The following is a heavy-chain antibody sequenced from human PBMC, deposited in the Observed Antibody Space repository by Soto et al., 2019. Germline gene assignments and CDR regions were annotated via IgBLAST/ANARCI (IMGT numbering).Heavy chain of an antibody. D-gene: IGHD3-22*01. CDR1: GFSVSSYT. J-gene: IGHJ4*02. Sequence: GGSLRLSCAASGFSVSSYTMNWVRQAPGKGLEWVSSINNNSGRKYYADSVKGRFTISRDNSKNTLFLQMNSLKAEDTAVYFCAKDGDYEYFDYWGQGTQVTVSS. V-gene: IGHV3-23*01. CDR2: INNNSGRK. CDR3: AKDGDYEYFDY.